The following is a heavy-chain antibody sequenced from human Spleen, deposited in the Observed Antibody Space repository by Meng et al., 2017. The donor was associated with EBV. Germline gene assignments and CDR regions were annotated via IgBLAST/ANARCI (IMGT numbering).Heavy chain of an antibody. V-gene: IGHV4-39*07. J-gene: IGHJ4*02. CDR3: AREGPPRGVIIGY. CDR2: IYYTGRT. CDR1: GGTITSGSDY. Sequence: QASVPGLVKPSETLSVTCSVSGGTITSGSDYCGWIRQPPGNGLEWIGSIYYTGRTYYNPSIKSRVTISVDTSNNEFSLKLSSVTAADTAVYYCAREGPPRGVIIGYWGQGTLVTVSS. D-gene: IGHD3-10*01.